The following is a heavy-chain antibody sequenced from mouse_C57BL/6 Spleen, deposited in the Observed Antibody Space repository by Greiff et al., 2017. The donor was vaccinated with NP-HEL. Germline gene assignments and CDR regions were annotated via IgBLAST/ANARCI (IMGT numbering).Heavy chain of an antibody. CDR2: IRSKSSNYAT. CDR3: VRGYGSCLAY. CDR1: GFTFNTYA. J-gene: IGHJ3*01. V-gene: IGHV10-3*01. D-gene: IGHD1-1*02. Sequence: EVQLVESGGGLVQPKGSLKLSCAASGFTFNTYAMHWVRQAPGKGLEWVARIRSKSSNYATYYADSVKDRFTISKDTSQSMLYLEMNNLRTGNTALYYCVRGYGSCLAYWGQGTLVTVSA.